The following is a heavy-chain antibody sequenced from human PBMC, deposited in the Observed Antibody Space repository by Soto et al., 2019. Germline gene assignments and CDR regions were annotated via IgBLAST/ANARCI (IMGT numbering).Heavy chain of an antibody. CDR1: GYTFTGYY. D-gene: IGHD1-7*01. J-gene: IGHJ6*02. CDR3: ARGPPITGTTVGYYGMDV. Sequence: QVQLVQSGAEVKKPGASVKVSCKASGYTFTGYYMHWVRQAPGQGLAWMGWINPNSGGTNYAQKFQGRVTMTRDTSISTAYMELSRLRSDDTAVYYCARGPPITGTTVGYYGMDVWGQGTTVTVSS. CDR2: INPNSGGT. V-gene: IGHV1-2*02.